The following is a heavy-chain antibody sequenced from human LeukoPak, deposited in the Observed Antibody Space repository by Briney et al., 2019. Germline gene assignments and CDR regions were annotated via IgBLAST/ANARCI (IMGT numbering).Heavy chain of an antibody. CDR3: ARARFLEWLLYGGKFDP. J-gene: IGHJ5*02. V-gene: IGHV4-34*01. D-gene: IGHD3-3*01. Sequence: PSETLSLTCAVYGGSFSGYYWSWLRQPPGKGLEWIGEINHSGSTNYNPSLKSRVTISVDTSKNQFSLKLSSVTAADTAVYYCARARFLEWLLYGGKFDPWGQGTLVTVSS. CDR2: INHSGST. CDR1: GGSFSGYY.